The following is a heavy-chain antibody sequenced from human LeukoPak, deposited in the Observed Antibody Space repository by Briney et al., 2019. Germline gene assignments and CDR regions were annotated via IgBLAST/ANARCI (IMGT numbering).Heavy chain of an antibody. V-gene: IGHV1-2*02. CDR1: GYSFTGYY. J-gene: IGHJ4*02. CDR3: ARGSSCYDY. CDR2: INPNSGGT. Sequence: ASVKVSCKASGYSFTGYYMHWVRQAPGQGLEWMGWINPNSGGTNYAQKFQGRVTITADESTSTAYMELSSLRSEDTAVYYCARGSSCYDYWGQGTLVTVSS. D-gene: IGHD2-2*01.